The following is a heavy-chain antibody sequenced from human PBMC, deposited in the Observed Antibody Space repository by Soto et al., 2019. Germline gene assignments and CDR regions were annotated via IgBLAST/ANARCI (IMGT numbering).Heavy chain of an antibody. V-gene: IGHV3-30*18. Sequence: QVQLLESGGGVVQPGRSLRLSCAASGFTFSTFAMHWVRQAPGKGLEWVAVISYDGSSEVYVDSVKGRFTISRDNSKNTLYLQMNSLRREDTAVYYCAKSYYDFWSGCPTDAFDVWGQGTMVTVSS. CDR2: ISYDGSSE. CDR3: AKSYYDFWSGCPTDAFDV. J-gene: IGHJ3*01. CDR1: GFTFSTFA. D-gene: IGHD3-3*01.